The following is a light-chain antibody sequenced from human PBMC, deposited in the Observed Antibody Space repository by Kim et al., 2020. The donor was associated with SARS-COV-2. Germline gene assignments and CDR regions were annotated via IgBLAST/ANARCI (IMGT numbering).Light chain of an antibody. CDR2: DVT. Sequence: SLGQSITISCTGSSGDVGAGHYVSWYRHHPGKAPKLMIYDVTLRPSGVSNRFSGSKSGNTASLTISGLQAEDEADYYCSTYTDSVMFGGGTQLTVL. V-gene: IGLV2-14*03. J-gene: IGLJ3*02. CDR3: STYTDSVM. CDR1: SGDVGAGHY.